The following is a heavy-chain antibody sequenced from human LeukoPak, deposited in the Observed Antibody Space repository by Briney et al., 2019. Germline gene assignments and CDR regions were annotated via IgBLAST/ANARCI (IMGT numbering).Heavy chain of an antibody. CDR1: GGSISSYY. CDR2: IYYSGST. V-gene: IGHV4-59*01. CDR3: ARGGGYSYGYIPDD. J-gene: IGHJ4*02. D-gene: IGHD5-18*01. Sequence: PSETLSLTCTVSGGSISSYYWSWIRQPPGKGLEWIGYIYYSGSTNYNPSLKSRVTISVDTSKNQFSLKLSSVTAADTAVYYCARGGGYSYGYIPDDWGQGTLVTVSS.